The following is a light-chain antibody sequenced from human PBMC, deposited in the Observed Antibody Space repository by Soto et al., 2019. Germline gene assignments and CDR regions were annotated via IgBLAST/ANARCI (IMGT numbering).Light chain of an antibody. J-gene: IGKJ1*01. CDR3: QRFGRAPPSWT. V-gene: IGKV3-20*01. CDR1: QSVSSNY. Sequence: ETVLTQSPGTLSLSPGERATLSCRASQSVSSNYLAWYQQKPGQAPRLLIYGASTKATGIPDRFSGSGSGTDFTLTTSRLEPEDFAVYYCQRFGRAPPSWTFGQGTRWKSN. CDR2: GAS.